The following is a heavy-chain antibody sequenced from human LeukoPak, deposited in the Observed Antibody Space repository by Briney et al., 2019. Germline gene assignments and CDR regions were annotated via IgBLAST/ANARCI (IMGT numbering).Heavy chain of an antibody. CDR3: VGDPPNSGYAFQV. Sequence: GGSLRLSCAASGFTLSDHYMDWVRQAPGKGLEWVSGISGGGSITYYADPVKGRFTISRDNSKNMVYLQMNSLRAEDTALYYCVGDPPNSGYAFQVWGHGTVVTVSS. V-gene: IGHV3-66*02. D-gene: IGHD3-22*01. CDR2: ISGGGSIT. CDR1: GFTLSDHY. J-gene: IGHJ3*01.